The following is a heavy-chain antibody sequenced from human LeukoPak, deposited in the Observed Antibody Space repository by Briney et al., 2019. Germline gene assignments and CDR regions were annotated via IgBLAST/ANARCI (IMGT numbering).Heavy chain of an antibody. Sequence: GGSLRLSCAASGFTFSDYYMSWIRQAPGKGLEWVSYISSSGSTIYYADSVKGRFTISRDNAKNSLYLQMNSLRAEDTAVYYCARDSVLLPTYYDILTGYYNSHDAFDIWGQGTMVTVSS. CDR1: GFTFSDYY. CDR2: ISSSGSTI. D-gene: IGHD3-9*01. CDR3: ARDSVLLPTYYDILTGYYNSHDAFDI. V-gene: IGHV3-11*01. J-gene: IGHJ3*02.